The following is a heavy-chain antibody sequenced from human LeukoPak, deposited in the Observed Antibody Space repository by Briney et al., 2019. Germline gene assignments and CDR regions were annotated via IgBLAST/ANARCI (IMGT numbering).Heavy chain of an antibody. J-gene: IGHJ4*02. Sequence: PGGSLRLSCAASGFTFSNYVMQWVRQAPDKGLEWVALIAHDGSNKYYADSVKGRFTISRENSKNTLYLQMNSLRAEDTAVYYCARRSGIAVAGAFDYWGQGTLVTVSS. CDR1: GFTFSNYV. CDR2: IAHDGSNK. D-gene: IGHD6-19*01. CDR3: ARRSGIAVAGAFDY. V-gene: IGHV3-30*03.